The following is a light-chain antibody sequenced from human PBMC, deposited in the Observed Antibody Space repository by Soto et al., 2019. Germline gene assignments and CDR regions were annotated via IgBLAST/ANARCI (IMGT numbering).Light chain of an antibody. CDR1: QSVTSSY. CDR2: RAS. V-gene: IGKV3-20*01. Sequence: EIVLTQSPGTLSLYPGESATLSCRASQSVTSSYIAWYQQKPGQAPRLLIYRASTRATGIPDRFSGSGSGTDFTLIISRLEPEDFAVYYCQQYGSSPWTFGQGTKVEIK. CDR3: QQYGSSPWT. J-gene: IGKJ1*01.